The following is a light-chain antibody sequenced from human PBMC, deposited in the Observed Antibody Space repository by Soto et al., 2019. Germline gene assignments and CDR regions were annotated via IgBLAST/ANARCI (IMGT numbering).Light chain of an antibody. V-gene: IGKV3-20*01. CDR1: QSVSSSY. CDR3: QQYGSSPNT. CDR2: GAS. J-gene: IGKJ2*01. Sequence: EIVLTQSPGTLSLSPGERATLSCRASQSVSSSYLAWYQQKPGQAPRLLIYGASSRATSIPDRFSGSGSGTEFTLTISRLEPEDFAVYYCQQYGSSPNTFGQGTKLEIK.